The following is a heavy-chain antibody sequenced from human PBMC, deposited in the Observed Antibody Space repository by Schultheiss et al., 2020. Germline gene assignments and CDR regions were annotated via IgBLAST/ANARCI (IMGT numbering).Heavy chain of an antibody. D-gene: IGHD1-26*01. CDR2: IKQDGSEK. V-gene: IGHV3-7*01. J-gene: IGHJ4*02. Sequence: GESLKISCAASGFSFSSHWMSWVRQAPGKGLEWVANIKQDGSEKYYVDSVKGRFTISRDNAKNSLYLQMNSLRAEDTAVYCCARAMRSYPYYFDYWGQGTLVTVSS. CDR1: GFSFSSHW. CDR3: ARAMRSYPYYFDY.